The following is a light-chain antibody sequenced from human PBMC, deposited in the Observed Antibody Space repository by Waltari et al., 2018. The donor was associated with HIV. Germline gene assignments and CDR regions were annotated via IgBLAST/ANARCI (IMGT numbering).Light chain of an antibody. CDR2: AAS. CDR1: QSIRSY. J-gene: IGKJ4*01. Sequence: IQMTQSPSSLSASVGDRVTITCRAIQSIRSYLNWYQQKPGKAPKPLIFAASRLQSGVPSRFSGSESGTDFTLTISSLQLEDFAVYYCQQSYNTPLTFGGGTKVEIK. CDR3: QQSYNTPLT. V-gene: IGKV1-39*01.